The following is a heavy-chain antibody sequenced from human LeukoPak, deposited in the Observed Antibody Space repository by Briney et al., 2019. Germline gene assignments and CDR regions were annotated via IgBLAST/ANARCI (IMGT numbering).Heavy chain of an antibody. CDR3: GTWAFYHGLDV. Sequence: GGSLRLSCVASGFTLDAYAMHWVRQARGKGLEWVSHINADGGRTYYADSVKGRFTISRDNSKNPLYLEMTSLRAEDSALHYCGTWAFYHGLDVWGRGTTVTVSS. CDR1: GFTLDAYA. J-gene: IGHJ6*02. D-gene: IGHD1-26*01. CDR2: INADGGRT. V-gene: IGHV3-43*02.